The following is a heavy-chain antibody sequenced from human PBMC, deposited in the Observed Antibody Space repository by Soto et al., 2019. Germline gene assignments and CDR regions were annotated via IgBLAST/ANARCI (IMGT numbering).Heavy chain of an antibody. CDR3: STDQAGGYFYYYGMVV. V-gene: IGHV3-15*01. CDR2: IRSKGDGGTK. J-gene: IGHJ6*02. Sequence: GGSLRLSCAASGFTFSHAWMSWVRQAPGKGLEWVGRIRSKGDGGTKDDAAPVKGRFTISGDDSKNTLQLKMNSLKAEDTAVYYCSTDQAGGYFYYYGMVVWGQGTTVTVSS. D-gene: IGHD2-15*01. CDR1: GFTFSHAW.